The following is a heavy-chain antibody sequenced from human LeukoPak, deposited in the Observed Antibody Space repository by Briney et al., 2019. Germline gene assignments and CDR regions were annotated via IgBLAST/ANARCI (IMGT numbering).Heavy chain of an antibody. V-gene: IGHV3-23*01. CDR1: GFTFSSYG. Sequence: GRSLRLSCAASGFTFSSYGMHWVRQAPGKGLEWVSAISGSGGSTYYADSVKGRFTISRDNSKNTLSLQMNSLRAEDTAVYYCAMIAAAAWEYYFDYWGQGTLVTVSS. CDR3: AMIAAAAWEYYFDY. CDR2: ISGSGGST. D-gene: IGHD6-13*01. J-gene: IGHJ4*02.